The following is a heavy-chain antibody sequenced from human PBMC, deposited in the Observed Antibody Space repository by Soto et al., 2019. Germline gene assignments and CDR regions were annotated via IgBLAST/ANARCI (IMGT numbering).Heavy chain of an antibody. Sequence: QLQLQESGSGLVKPSQTLSLTCAVSGGSISSGGYSWSWIRQPPGKGLEWIGYIYHSGSTYYNPSLKSRVTIPVDRSTNQCALKLSAVTAADTAVYYCARAHGSGWGAFDIWGQGTMVTVSS. J-gene: IGHJ3*02. D-gene: IGHD3-10*01. CDR2: IYHSGST. CDR1: GGSISSGGYS. CDR3: ARAHGSGWGAFDI. V-gene: IGHV4-30-2*01.